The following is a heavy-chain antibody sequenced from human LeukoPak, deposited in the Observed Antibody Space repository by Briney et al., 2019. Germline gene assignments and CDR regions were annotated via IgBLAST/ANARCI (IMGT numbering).Heavy chain of an antibody. CDR1: GFTFSTYS. CDR3: ARGRSITILRGVAISDGFDI. V-gene: IGHV3-21*06. J-gene: IGHJ3*02. CDR2: LATSSDYI. D-gene: IGHD3-10*01. Sequence: EGSLRLSCAASGFTFSTYSMNWVSQAPGKGLEWVSSLATSSDYIYYAGSLKGRFTISRDNAKNSLYLHMNSLRPDDTAVYYCARGRSITILRGVAISDGFDIWGQGTKVTVS.